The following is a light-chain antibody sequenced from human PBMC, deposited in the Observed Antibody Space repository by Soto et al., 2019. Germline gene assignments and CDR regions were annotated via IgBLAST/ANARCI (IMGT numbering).Light chain of an antibody. Sequence: QSALTQAASVSGSPGQSITISCTGTSSDIGGSDYVSWYQKHPGKAPKVIIYEVSDRPSGVSDRFSGSKSGNTASLTISGLQAEDEAAYDCSSYVTSGTLVFGGGTKLTVL. CDR2: EVS. CDR1: SSDIGGSDY. V-gene: IGLV2-14*01. J-gene: IGLJ3*02. CDR3: SSYVTSGTLV.